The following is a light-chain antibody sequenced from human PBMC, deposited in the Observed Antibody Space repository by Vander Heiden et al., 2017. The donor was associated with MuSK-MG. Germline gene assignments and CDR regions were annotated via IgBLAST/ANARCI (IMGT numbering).Light chain of an antibody. CDR2: DAS. V-gene: IGKV3-11*01. CDR3: QQRSNWLWT. CDR1: QSVSSY. Sequence: VLTQSPATLSLSPGGRATPSCRASQSVSSYLAWYQQKPGQAPRLLIYDASNRATGIPARFSGSGSGTDFTLTISSLEPEDFAVYYCQQRSNWLWTFGQGTKVEIK. J-gene: IGKJ1*01.